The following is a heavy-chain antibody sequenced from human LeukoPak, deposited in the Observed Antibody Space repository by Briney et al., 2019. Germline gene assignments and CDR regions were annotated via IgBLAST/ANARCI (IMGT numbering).Heavy chain of an antibody. D-gene: IGHD5-18*01. V-gene: IGHV1-2*02. CDR3: ARTLPCRYSYGTYYFDY. Sequence: GASVKVSCKASGYTFTGYYMHWVRQAPGQGLEWMGWINPNSGGTNYAQKFQGRVTMTRDTSISTAYMELSRLRSDDTAVYYCARTLPCRYSYGTYYFDYWGQGTLVTVSS. CDR2: INPNSGGT. CDR1: GYTFTGYY. J-gene: IGHJ4*02.